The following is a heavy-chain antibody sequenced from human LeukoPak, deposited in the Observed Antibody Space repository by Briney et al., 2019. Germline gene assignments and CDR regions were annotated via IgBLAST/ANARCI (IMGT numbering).Heavy chain of an antibody. D-gene: IGHD3-10*01. CDR1: GFTFSSYW. Sequence: PGGSLRLSCAASGFTFSSYWMSWVRQAPGKGLEWVANIKQDGSEKYYVDSVKGRFTISRDNAKNSLYLQMNSLRAEDTAVYYCSRGGSGSYYYYYYGMDVWGQGTTVTVSS. CDR3: SRGGSGSYYYYYYGMDV. J-gene: IGHJ6*02. CDR2: IKQDGSEK. V-gene: IGHV3-7*01.